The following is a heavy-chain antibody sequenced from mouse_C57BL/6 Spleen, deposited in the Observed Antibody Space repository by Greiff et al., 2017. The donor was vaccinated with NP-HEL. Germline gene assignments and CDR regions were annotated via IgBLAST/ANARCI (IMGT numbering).Heavy chain of an antibody. CDR1: GYTFTSYG. V-gene: IGHV1-81*01. J-gene: IGHJ4*01. D-gene: IGHD1-1*01. Sequence: QVQLQQSGAELARPGASVKLSCKASGYTFTSYGISWVKQRTGQGLEWIGEIYPRSGNTYYNEKFKGKATLTADKSSSTAYMELRSLTSEDSAVYFCARRVAGDAMDYWGQGTSVTVSS. CDR3: ARRVAGDAMDY. CDR2: IYPRSGNT.